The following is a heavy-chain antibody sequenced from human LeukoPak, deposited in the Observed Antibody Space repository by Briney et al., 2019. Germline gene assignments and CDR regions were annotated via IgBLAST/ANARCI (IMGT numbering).Heavy chain of an antibody. D-gene: IGHD2-8*01. J-gene: IGHJ4*02. V-gene: IGHV3-30*02. CDR3: AKDFVLMVYARSYYFDY. CDR2: IRYDGSNK. Sequence: GGSLRLSCAASGFTFSSYGMHWVRQAPGKGLEWVAFIRYDGSNKYYADSVKGRFTISRDNSKNTLYLQMNSLRAEDTAVYYCAKDFVLMVYARSYYFDYWGQGTLVTASS. CDR1: GFTFSSYG.